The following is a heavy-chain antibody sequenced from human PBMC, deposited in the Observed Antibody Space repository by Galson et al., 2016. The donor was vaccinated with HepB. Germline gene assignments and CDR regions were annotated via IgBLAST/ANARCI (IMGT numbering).Heavy chain of an antibody. CDR3: VIDWRRMSHFHYGLDV. CDR1: GSTLTELS. CDR2: FDPENGET. Sequence: SVKVSCKVSGSTLTELSIHWVRQAPARGLEWMGGFDPENGETIYTQRFQGRVTMTEDTSTDTAYMELSSLSSEDTAVYFCVIDWRRMSHFHYGLDVWGQGTTFIVSS. J-gene: IGHJ6*02. V-gene: IGHV1-24*01. D-gene: IGHD2/OR15-2a*01.